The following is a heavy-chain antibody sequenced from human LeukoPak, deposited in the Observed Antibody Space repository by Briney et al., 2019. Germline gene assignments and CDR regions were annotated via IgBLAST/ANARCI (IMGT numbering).Heavy chain of an antibody. Sequence: PSETLSLTCAVSGGSISSSNWWSWIRQPPGKGLEWIGYIYYSGSTNYNQSLKSRVTISVDTSKNQFSLKLSSVTAVDTAVYYCARGTDYYYYMDVWGKGTTVTISS. J-gene: IGHJ6*03. CDR1: GGSISSSNW. D-gene: IGHD4-17*01. V-gene: IGHV4-28*03. CDR2: IYYSGST. CDR3: ARGTDYYYYMDV.